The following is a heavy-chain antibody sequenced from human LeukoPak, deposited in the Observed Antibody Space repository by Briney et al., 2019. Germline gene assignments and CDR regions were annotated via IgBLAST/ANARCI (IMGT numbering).Heavy chain of an antibody. V-gene: IGHV3-11*06. CDR3: ARVNPTSSGFYAN. CDR1: VFTFSDYY. D-gene: IGHD3-22*01. J-gene: IGHJ4*02. Sequence: KSGGSLRLSCAAPVFTFSDYYMTWIRQAPGKGLEWLSYISGSSTNTNYADSVKGRFTISRDNAKNSLYLQMSSLRADDTAVYNCARVNPTSSGFYANWGQGTLVTVSS. CDR2: ISGSSTNT.